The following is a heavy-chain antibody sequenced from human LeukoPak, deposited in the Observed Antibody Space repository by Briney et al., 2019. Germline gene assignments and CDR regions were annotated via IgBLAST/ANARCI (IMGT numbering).Heavy chain of an antibody. J-gene: IGHJ4*02. Sequence: ETLSLTCAVYGGSFSGYYWSWIRQPPGKGLEWIGEINHSGSTNYNPSLKSRVTISVDTSKNQFSLKLSSVTAADTAVYYCARAVADGFDYWGQGTLVTVSS. V-gene: IGHV4-34*01. CDR1: GGSFSGYY. CDR2: INHSGST. D-gene: IGHD6-19*01. CDR3: ARAVADGFDY.